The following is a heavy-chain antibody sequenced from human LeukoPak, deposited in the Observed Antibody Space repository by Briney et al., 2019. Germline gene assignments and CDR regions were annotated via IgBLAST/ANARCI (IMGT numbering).Heavy chain of an antibody. J-gene: IGHJ4*02. CDR2: IYYSGST. CDR3: ARAAYSGSYRSDY. V-gene: IGHV4-61*01. CDR1: GVSVNSGSYY. D-gene: IGHD1-26*01. Sequence: PSETLSLTCTVSGVSVNSGSYYWNWIRQPPGKGLEWIGYIYYSGSTNYNPSLKSRVTISVDTSKNQFSLKLSSVTAADTAVYYCARAAYSGSYRSDYWGQGTLVTVSS.